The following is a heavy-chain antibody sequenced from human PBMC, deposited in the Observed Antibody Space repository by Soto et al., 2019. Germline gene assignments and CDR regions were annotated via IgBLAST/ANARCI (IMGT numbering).Heavy chain of an antibody. CDR3: AKNWNWGSLVH. CDR2: IYYGGST. V-gene: IGHV4-59*08. CDR1: GGSISTDY. Sequence: PSETLSLTCAVYGGSISTDYWSWIRQSPGKGLEWIGFIYYGGSTNYNPSLKSRVTIPVDTPKNQFSLKLSSVTAADTAVYYCAKNWNWGSLVHWGQGTLVTVSS. D-gene: IGHD7-27*01. J-gene: IGHJ4*02.